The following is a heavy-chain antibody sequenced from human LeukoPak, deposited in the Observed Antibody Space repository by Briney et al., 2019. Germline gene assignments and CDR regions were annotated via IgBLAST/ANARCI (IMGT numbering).Heavy chain of an antibody. V-gene: IGHV4-38-2*02. CDR2: IYHSGST. Sequence: PSETLSLTCTVSGYSISSGYYWGWIRQPPGKGLEWIGSIYHSGSTYYNPSLKSRVTISVDKSKNQFSLKLSSVTAADTAVYYCASYYDSSGQGAFDIWGQGTMVTVSS. J-gene: IGHJ3*02. CDR3: ASYYDSSGQGAFDI. D-gene: IGHD3-22*01. CDR1: GYSISSGYY.